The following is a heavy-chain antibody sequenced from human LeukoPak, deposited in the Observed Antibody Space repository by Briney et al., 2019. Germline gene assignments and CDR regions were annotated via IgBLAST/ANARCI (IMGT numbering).Heavy chain of an antibody. V-gene: IGHV3-48*04. J-gene: IGHJ4*02. CDR2: ISSSSTI. Sequence: GGSLRLSCAASGFTFSSYSMNWVRQAPGKGLEWVSYISSSSTIYYADSVKGRFTISRDNAKNSLYLQMNSLRAEDTAVYYCARDWGYDYVWGSYRSALYFDYWGQGTLVTVSS. CDR1: GFTFSSYS. CDR3: ARDWGYDYVWGSYRSALYFDY. D-gene: IGHD3-16*02.